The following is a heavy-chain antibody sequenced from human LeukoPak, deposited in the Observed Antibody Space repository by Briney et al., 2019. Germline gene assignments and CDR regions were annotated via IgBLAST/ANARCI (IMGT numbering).Heavy chain of an antibody. CDR1: GFTFSNYA. J-gene: IGHJ4*02. CDR2: ISDDGGDT. D-gene: IGHD1-1*01. CDR3: GRDWKFDY. Sequence: GGSLRLSCAASGFTFSNYAMSWVRQAPGKGLEWVSAISDDGGDTKYAESVKGRRTISRDNSRNRLYLQMNSLRVEDTAIYYCGRDWKFDYWGQGILVTVSS. V-gene: IGHV3-23*01.